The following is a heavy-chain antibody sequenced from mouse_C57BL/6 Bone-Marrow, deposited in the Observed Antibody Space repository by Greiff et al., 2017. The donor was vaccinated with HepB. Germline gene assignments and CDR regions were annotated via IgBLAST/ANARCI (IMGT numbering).Heavy chain of an antibody. V-gene: IGHV1-69*01. Sequence: VKLQQPGAELVMPGASVKLSCKASGYTFTSYWMHWVKQRPGQGLEWIGEIDPSDSYTNYNQKFKGKSTLTVDKSSSTAYMQLSSLTSEDSAVYYCARRDYFDYWGQGTTLTVSS. J-gene: IGHJ2*01. CDR2: IDPSDSYT. CDR1: GYTFTSYW. CDR3: ARRDYFDY.